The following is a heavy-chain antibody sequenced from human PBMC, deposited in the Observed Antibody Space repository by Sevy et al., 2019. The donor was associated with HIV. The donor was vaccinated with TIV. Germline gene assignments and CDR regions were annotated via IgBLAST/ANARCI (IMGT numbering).Heavy chain of an antibody. Sequence: ASVKVSCKASGYTFTSYDINWVRQATGQGLEWMGWMNPNSGNTGYAQKFQGRVTMTRNTSISTAYMELSSLRSEDTAVYYCAIRGYSGYDKYYCYGMDVWGQGTTVTVSS. D-gene: IGHD5-12*01. CDR1: GYTFTSYD. J-gene: IGHJ6*02. CDR2: MNPNSGNT. CDR3: AIRGYSGYDKYYCYGMDV. V-gene: IGHV1-8*01.